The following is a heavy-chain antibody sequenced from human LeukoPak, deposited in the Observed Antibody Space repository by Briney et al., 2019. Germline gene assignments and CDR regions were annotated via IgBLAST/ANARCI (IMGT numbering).Heavy chain of an antibody. CDR3: ARDLQSGYYGNYYYMDV. V-gene: IGHV1-69*05. D-gene: IGHD3-10*01. J-gene: IGHJ6*03. CDR1: GGTFSSYA. Sequence: ASVKVSCKASGGTFSSYAISWVRQAPGQGLEWMGGIIPIFGTANYAQKFQGRVTITTDESTSTAYMELSSLRSEDTAVYYCARDLQSGYYGNYYYMDVWGKGTTVTVSS. CDR2: IIPIFGTA.